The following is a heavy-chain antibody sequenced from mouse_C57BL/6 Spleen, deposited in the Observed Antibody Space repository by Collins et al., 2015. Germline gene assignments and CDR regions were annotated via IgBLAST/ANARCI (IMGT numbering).Heavy chain of an antibody. Sequence: QVQLQQSGAELVRPGASVTLSCKASGYTFTDYEMHWVKQTPVHGLEWIGAIDPETGGTAYNQKFKGKAILTADKSSSTAYMELRSLTSEDSAVYYCTRGNYDYDVGWYFDVWGTGTTVTVSS. V-gene: IGHV1-15*01. CDR3: TRGNYDYDVGWYFDV. CDR2: IDPETGGT. CDR1: GYTFTDYE. J-gene: IGHJ1*03. D-gene: IGHD2-4*01.